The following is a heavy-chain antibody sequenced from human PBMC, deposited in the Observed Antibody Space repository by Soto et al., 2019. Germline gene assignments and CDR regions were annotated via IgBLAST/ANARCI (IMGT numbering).Heavy chain of an antibody. J-gene: IGHJ5*02. V-gene: IGHV1-8*01. CDR2: MTPNSGNT. CDR1: GYTFTSYD. CDR3: ARDISAAGTGGFDP. Sequence: QVQLVQAGAEVKKPGASVKVSCKASGYTFTSYDLNWVRQATGQGMEWMGWMTPNSGNTGYAQKFHGRGTMTRNTHFTTGHLELTSLRSEDSAGCYCARDISAAGTGGFDPWGHGTLVTVSS. D-gene: IGHD6-13*01.